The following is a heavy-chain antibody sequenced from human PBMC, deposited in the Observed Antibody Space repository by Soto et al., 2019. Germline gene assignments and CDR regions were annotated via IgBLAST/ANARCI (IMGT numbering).Heavy chain of an antibody. J-gene: IGHJ4*02. CDR2: IYYRGDT. D-gene: IGHD6-6*01. V-gene: IGHV4-30-4*01. CDR3: ARSIGRNYFDS. Sequence: PSEPLSLTCTVSGGSISIGDHYWSWIRQAPGKGPELIGYIYYRGDTYYNPSLKSRLSISVDSSKTQFSLKLSSVIAADTAVYYCARSIGRNYFDSWGQGTLVTVSS. CDR1: GGSISIGDHY.